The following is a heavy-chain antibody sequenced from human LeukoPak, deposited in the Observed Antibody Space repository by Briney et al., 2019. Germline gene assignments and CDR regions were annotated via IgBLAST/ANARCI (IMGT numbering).Heavy chain of an antibody. D-gene: IGHD3-10*01. J-gene: IGHJ4*02. CDR3: ARVLYRRVFGERASYCFDY. V-gene: IGHV3-11*01. CDR1: GFTFSDYN. Sequence: GGSLRLSCAVSGFTFSDYNMRWIRQAPGKGLEWVSYISSSGTAIYYADSVKGRFTISRDNAENSLYLQMNSLRGEDTAVYYCARVLYRRVFGERASYCFDYWGQGTLVTVSS. CDR2: ISSSGTAI.